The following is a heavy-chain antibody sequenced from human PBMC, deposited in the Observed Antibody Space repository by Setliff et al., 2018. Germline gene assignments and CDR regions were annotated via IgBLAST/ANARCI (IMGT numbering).Heavy chain of an antibody. D-gene: IGHD1-26*01. CDR2: IWGDGGTK. CDR1: GFTFSTYR. Sequence: GGSLRLSCAASGFTFSTYRMHWVRQAPGKGLEWVAVIWGDGGTKYHADSVKGRFTISRDNSKNTLYLQMNSLRPEDTAVYYCAKWGVRELLLYYFDYWGQGTLVTVSS. J-gene: IGHJ4*02. V-gene: IGHV3-33*03. CDR3: AKWGVRELLLYYFDY.